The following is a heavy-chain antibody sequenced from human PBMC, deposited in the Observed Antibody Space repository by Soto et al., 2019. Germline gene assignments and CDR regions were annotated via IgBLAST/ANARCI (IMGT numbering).Heavy chain of an antibody. CDR3: ASAPTTVVTPYYFDC. J-gene: IGHJ4*02. CDR2: ISYDGSNK. CDR1: GFTFSSYA. D-gene: IGHD4-17*01. Sequence: QVQLVEYGGGVVQPGRSLRLSCAASGFTFSSYAMHWVRQAPGKGLEWVAVISYDGSNKYYADSVKGRFTISRDNSKNTLYLQMNSLRAEDTAVYYCASAPTTVVTPYYFDCWGQGTLVTVSS. V-gene: IGHV3-30-3*01.